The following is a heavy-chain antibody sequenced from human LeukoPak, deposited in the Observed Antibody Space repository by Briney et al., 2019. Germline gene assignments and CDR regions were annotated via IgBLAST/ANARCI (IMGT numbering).Heavy chain of an antibody. J-gene: IGHJ5*02. V-gene: IGHV4-59*08. D-gene: IGHD3-22*01. CDR2: IYYSGST. CDR3: ARHVNDYYDSSGYYYGGASWFDP. CDR1: GGSISSYY. Sequence: SETLSLTCTVSGGSISSYYWSWIRQPPGKGLEWIGYIYYSGSTNYNPSLKSRVTISVDTSKNQFSLKLSSVTAADTAVYYCARHVNDYYDSSGYYYGGASWFDPWGQGTLVTVSS.